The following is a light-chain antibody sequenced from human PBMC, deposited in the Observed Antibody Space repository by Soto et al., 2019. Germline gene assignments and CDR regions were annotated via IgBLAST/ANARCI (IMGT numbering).Light chain of an antibody. CDR3: QQYNNWPPYT. Sequence: EIVMTQSPATLSVSPGERATLSCRASQSVGSNLAWYQQKPGQAPRLLIYGSSTTATGIPARFSGSGSGTEFTLIISSLQSEDFAVYYCQQYNNWPPYTFGQGTKLEIK. CDR1: QSVGSN. J-gene: IGKJ2*01. V-gene: IGKV3-15*01. CDR2: GSS.